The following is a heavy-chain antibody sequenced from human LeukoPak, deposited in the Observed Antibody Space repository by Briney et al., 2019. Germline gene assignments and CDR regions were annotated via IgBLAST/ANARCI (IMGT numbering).Heavy chain of an antibody. CDR1: GFTFRRYW. J-gene: IGHJ4*02. V-gene: IGHV3-74*01. CDR2: SNTDGSST. D-gene: IGHD4-11*01. Sequence: GGSLRLSCAASGFTFRRYWMHWVRQAPGKGLVWVSRSNTDGSSTNYADSVKGRFTISRDNAKSTLYLQMNSLRAEDTAVYYCARGYSDYYYFDSWGQGTLVTVSS. CDR3: ARGYSDYYYFDS.